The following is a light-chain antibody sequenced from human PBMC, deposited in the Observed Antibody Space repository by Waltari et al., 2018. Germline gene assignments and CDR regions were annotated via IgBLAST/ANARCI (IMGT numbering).Light chain of an antibody. CDR2: GAT. Sequence: QSALTQPASVSGSPGQSITPSCTGTSNDIGNYALVSWYQQRPGEAPKLLMYGATKRPSGVSNRFSGSKSGKTASLTISGLQTEDEADYYCFSFVAANSFVFGPGTKVTVL. CDR3: FSFVAANSFV. J-gene: IGLJ1*01. V-gene: IGLV2-23*01. CDR1: SNDIGNYAL.